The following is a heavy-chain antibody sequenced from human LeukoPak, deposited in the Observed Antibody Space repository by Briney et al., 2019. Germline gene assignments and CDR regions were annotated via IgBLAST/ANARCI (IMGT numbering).Heavy chain of an antibody. V-gene: IGHV4-4*02. CDR2: ISLTGLT. CDR3: SRENGAFSPFGY. D-gene: IGHD2-8*01. CDR1: GGSISNTNW. J-gene: IGHJ4*02. Sequence: SGTLSLTCGVSGGSISNTNWWSWVRQPPGQGLEWIGVISLTGLTHYNPSLESRDTVSLGKFKNPLSHNLTSVTAADTAVYYCSRENGAFSPFGYWGQGILVTV.